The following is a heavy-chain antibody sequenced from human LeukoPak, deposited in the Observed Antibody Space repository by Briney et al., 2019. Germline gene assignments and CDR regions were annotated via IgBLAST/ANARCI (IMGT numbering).Heavy chain of an antibody. J-gene: IGHJ5*02. V-gene: IGHV4-4*07. CDR1: GGSISSYY. CDR2: IYTSGST. CDR3: ARDLYCTNGVCYEYNWFDP. Sequence: SSETLSLTCTVSGGSISSYYWSWIRQPAGKGLEWIGRIYTSGSTNYNPSLKSRATMSVDTSKNQFSLKLSSVTAADTAVYYCARDLYCTNGVCYEYNWFDPWGQGTLVTVSS. D-gene: IGHD2-8*01.